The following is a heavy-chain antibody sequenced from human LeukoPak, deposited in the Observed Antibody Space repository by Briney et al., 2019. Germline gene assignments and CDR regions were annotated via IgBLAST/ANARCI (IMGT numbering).Heavy chain of an antibody. CDR2: IYYSGST. CDR1: GGSISSSSYY. Sequence: PSETLSLTCTVSGGSISSSSYYWGWIRQPPGKGLEWIGSIYYSGSTYYNPSLKRRVTISVDTSKNQFSLKLSSVTAADTVVYYCRGYSYGYDYWGQGTLVTVSS. V-gene: IGHV4-39*01. CDR3: RGYSYGYDY. D-gene: IGHD5-18*01. J-gene: IGHJ4*02.